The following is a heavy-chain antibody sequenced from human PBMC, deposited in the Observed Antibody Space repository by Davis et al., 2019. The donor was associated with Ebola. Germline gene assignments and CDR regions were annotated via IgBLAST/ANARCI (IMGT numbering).Heavy chain of an antibody. J-gene: IGHJ6*02. CDR3: ARFPVVYYYYYGMDV. CDR2: INHSGST. Sequence: SQTLSLTCGVYNGSLSGYYWSWIRQPPGKGLEWIGEINHSGSTNYNPSLKSRVTISVDTSKNQFSLKLSSVTAADTAVYYCARFPVVYYYYYGMDVWGQGTTVTVSS. V-gene: IGHV4-34*01. CDR1: NGSLSGYY. D-gene: IGHD2-15*01.